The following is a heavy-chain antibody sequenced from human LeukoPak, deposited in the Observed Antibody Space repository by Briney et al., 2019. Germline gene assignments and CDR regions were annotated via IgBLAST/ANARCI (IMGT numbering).Heavy chain of an antibody. V-gene: IGHV1-2*02. CDR1: GYTFTGYY. CDR3: ARDKQLAKRSAIFHYYMDV. CDR2: INPTSGGT. J-gene: IGHJ6*03. Sequence: ASVKVSCKASGYTFTGYYMHWVRQAPGQGLEWMGWINPTSGGTNYAQKFQGRVTMTRDTSISTAYMELSRLRSDDTAVYYCARDKQLAKRSAIFHYYMDVWGKGTTVTVSS. D-gene: IGHD6-6*01.